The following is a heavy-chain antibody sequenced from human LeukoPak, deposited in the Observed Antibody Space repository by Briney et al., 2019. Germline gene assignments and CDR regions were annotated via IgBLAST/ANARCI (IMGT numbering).Heavy chain of an antibody. D-gene: IGHD4-11*01. Sequence: PGGSLRLSCAASGFTFSRYWMSWVRQAPGKGLEWLANIKQDGSEKYYVDSVKGRFTISRDNAKNSLYLQMNSLGADDTAVYYCALGGWDYTPQSSSDFDYWGQGTLVTVSS. CDR3: ALGGWDYTPQSSSDFDY. V-gene: IGHV3-7*01. J-gene: IGHJ4*02. CDR2: IKQDGSEK. CDR1: GFTFSRYW.